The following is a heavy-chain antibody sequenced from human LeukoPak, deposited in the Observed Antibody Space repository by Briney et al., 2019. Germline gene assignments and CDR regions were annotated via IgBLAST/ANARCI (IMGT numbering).Heavy chain of an antibody. CDR1: GGSFSGYY. CDR2: INHSGST. J-gene: IGHJ4*02. V-gene: IGHV4-34*01. D-gene: IGHD5-24*01. CDR3: ARARDGVLDY. Sequence: SETLSLTCAVYGGSFSGYYWSRIRQPPGKGLEWIGEINHSGSTNFNPSLKSRVTISVDTSKNQSSLKLSSVTAADTAVYYCARARDGVLDYWGQGTLVTVSS.